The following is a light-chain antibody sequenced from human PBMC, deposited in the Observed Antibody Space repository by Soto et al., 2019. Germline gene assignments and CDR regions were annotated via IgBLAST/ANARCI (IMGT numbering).Light chain of an antibody. J-gene: IGKJ4*01. CDR3: QHRGNWPLT. CDR2: DAS. Sequence: EIVLTQSPVTLSLSPGERATLSCRASQSVSRSLAWYQQKPGQAPRLLVYDASERATGIPARFSGSGSGTDFTLTISSLEPEDFAVYFCQHRGNWPLTFGGGTKVDIK. CDR1: QSVSRS. V-gene: IGKV3-11*01.